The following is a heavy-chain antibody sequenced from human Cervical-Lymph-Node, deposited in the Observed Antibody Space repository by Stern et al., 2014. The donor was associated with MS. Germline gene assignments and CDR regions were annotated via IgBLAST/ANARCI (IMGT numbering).Heavy chain of an antibody. Sequence: QVTLRESGPALVKPTQTLTLTCTFSGFSLSTSGLGVGWIRQPPGEALEWLAYIYWHDQKRYSPSLKSRLTITKDTSKNQVVLTLTNVDPVDTATYYCAHRNAGPFDYWGQGTLVTVSS. CDR3: AHRNAGPFDY. CDR1: GFSLSTSGLG. V-gene: IGHV2-5*01. D-gene: IGHD1-1*01. J-gene: IGHJ4*02. CDR2: IYWHDQK.